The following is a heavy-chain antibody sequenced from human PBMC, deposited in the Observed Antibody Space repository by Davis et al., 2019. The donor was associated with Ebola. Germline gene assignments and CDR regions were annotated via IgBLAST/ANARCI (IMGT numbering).Heavy chain of an antibody. V-gene: IGHV3-20*04. D-gene: IGHD3-10*01. CDR2: INWNGGST. CDR1: GFTFDDYA. J-gene: IGHJ4*02. CDR3: ARDEGGILLWFGN. Sequence: GESLKISCTASGFTFDDYAMTWVRQAPGKGLEWVSGINWNGGSTGYADSVKGRFTISRDNAKNSLYLQMNSLRDEDTAVYYCARDEGGILLWFGNWGQGTLVTVSS.